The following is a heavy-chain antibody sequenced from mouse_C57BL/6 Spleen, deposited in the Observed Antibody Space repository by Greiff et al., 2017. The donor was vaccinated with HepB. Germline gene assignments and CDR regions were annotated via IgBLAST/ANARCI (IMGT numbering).Heavy chain of an antibody. CDR2: IDPANGNT. CDR1: GFNIKNTY. D-gene: IGHD1-1*01. CDR3: ARGDYDYGSSLEY. J-gene: IGHJ2*01. V-gene: IGHV14-3*01. Sequence: VQLKESVAELVRPGASVKLSCTASGFNIKNTYMHWVKQRPEQGLEWIGRIDPANGNTKYAPKFQGKATITADTSSNTAYLQLSSLTSEDTAIYYCARGDYDYGSSLEYWGQGTTLTVSS.